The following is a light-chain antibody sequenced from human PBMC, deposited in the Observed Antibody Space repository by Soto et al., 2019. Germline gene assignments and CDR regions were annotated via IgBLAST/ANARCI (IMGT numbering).Light chain of an antibody. CDR3: CSYAGSYTWL. CDR1: SSDVGGYNY. Sequence: QSVLTQPRSVSGSPGQSVTISCTGTSSDVGGYNYVSWYQQHPGKAPKLMFYDVSKRPSGVPDRFSGPKSGNTASLTISGLQAEDEADYYCCSYAGSYTWLFGGGTKLTVL. V-gene: IGLV2-11*01. CDR2: DVS. J-gene: IGLJ3*02.